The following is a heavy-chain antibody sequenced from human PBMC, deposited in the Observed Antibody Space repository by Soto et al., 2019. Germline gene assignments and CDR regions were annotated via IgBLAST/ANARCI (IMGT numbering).Heavy chain of an antibody. D-gene: IGHD2-2*01. CDR3: ARDGPFCSGTGCRDYSHDMDF. Sequence: EVQLVESGGGLVKPGGSLRLSCAASGFSFSDYSMNWVRQAPGKGLEWVSSISGSTSYIYYADSLKGRFTVSRDNAEKSLYLQMNSLRAEDTAVYHCARDGPFCSGTGCRDYSHDMDFWGKGTTVIVSS. CDR1: GFSFSDYS. CDR2: ISGSTSYI. J-gene: IGHJ6*03. V-gene: IGHV3-21*01.